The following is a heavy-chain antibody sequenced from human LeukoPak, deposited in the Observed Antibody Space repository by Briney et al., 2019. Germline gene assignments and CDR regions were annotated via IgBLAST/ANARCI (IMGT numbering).Heavy chain of an antibody. D-gene: IGHD3-22*01. J-gene: IGHJ4*02. CDR2: IYHTGST. V-gene: IGHV4-61*08. CDR3: ARDRNHYDSSGCYFAN. Sequence: PSETLSLTCSVSGDSVSSGGSFWSWIRQPPGKGLEWIGYIYHTGSTSYNPSLKSRVTISIDTSKSQLSLKLNSVTAADTAVYYCARDRNHYDSSGCYFANWGQGTLVTVSS. CDR1: GDSVSSGGSF.